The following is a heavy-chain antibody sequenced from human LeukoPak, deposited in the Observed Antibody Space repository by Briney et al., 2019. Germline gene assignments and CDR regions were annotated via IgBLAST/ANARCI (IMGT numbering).Heavy chain of an antibody. Sequence: GGSLRLSCAASGFTFSSYAMSWVRQAPGKGLEWVSAISGSGGSTYYADSVKGRFTISRDNAKNTLYLQMNSLRTEDTAVYFCVRAVGADFEYWGQGTLVTVSS. D-gene: IGHD1-26*01. CDR1: GFTFSSYA. J-gene: IGHJ4*02. V-gene: IGHV3-23*01. CDR2: ISGSGGST. CDR3: VRAVGADFEY.